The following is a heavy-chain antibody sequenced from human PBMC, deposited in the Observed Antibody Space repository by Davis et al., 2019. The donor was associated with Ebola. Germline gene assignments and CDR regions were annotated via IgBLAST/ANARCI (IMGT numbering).Heavy chain of an antibody. D-gene: IGHD6-13*01. CDR1: GGSISSSSYY. V-gene: IGHV4-61*01. CDR2: IYYSGST. CDR3: ARVIAAADTEGNWFDP. J-gene: IGHJ5*02. Sequence: SETLSLTCTVSGGSISSSSYYWSWIRQPPGKGLEWIGYIYYSGSTNYNPSLKSRVTISVDTSKNQFSQKLSSVTAADTAVYYCARVIAAADTEGNWFDPWGQGTLVTVSS.